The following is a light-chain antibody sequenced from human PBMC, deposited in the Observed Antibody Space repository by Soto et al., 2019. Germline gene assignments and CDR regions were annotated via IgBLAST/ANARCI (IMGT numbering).Light chain of an antibody. CDR2: DAS. CDR1: QSVGSY. Sequence: ETVLTQSPVTLPLSPGERATLSCRASQSVGSYLAWYQQKPGQAPRLLIYDASNRATGIPARFSGSGSGTDFTLTISSLEPEDFAVYYCQQYNNWPRTFGQGTKVDI. V-gene: IGKV3-11*01. CDR3: QQYNNWPRT. J-gene: IGKJ1*01.